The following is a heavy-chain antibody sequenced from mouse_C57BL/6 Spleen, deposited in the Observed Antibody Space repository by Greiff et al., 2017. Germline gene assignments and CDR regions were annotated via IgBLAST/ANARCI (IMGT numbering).Heavy chain of an antibody. CDR1: GYTFTSYW. D-gene: IGHD2-1*01. CDR3: AREDLYYGNYVWFAY. J-gene: IGHJ3*01. CDR2: IDPSDSYT. Sequence: QVHVKQPGAELVRPGTSVKLSCKASGYTFTSYWMHWVKQRPGQGLEWIGVIDPSDSYTNYNQKFKGKATLTVDTSSSTAYMQLSSLTSEDSAVYYCAREDLYYGNYVWFAYWGQGTLVTVSA. V-gene: IGHV1-59*01.